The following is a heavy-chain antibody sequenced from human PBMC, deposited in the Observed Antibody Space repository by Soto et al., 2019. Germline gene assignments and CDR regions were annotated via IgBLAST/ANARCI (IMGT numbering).Heavy chain of an antibody. V-gene: IGHV4-38-2*01. CDR2: IYHGGTT. D-gene: IGHD6-19*01. CDR1: GYSLSSGSY. CDR3: ARVHVMVVAGSTFDY. Sequence: PSETLSLTCAVSGYSLSSGSYWGWIRQPPGKGPEWIASIYHGGTTFYNPSLKSRVTLSVDTSKNHYSLKLGSVTAADTAVYYCARVHVMVVAGSTFDYWGPGILVT. J-gene: IGHJ4*01.